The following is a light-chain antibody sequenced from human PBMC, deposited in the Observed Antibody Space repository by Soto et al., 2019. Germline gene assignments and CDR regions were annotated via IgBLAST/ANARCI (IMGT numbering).Light chain of an antibody. V-gene: IGKV3-11*01. CDR3: HHRGNGIT. Sequence: EIVMTQSPAPLSVSPGEGATLSCRASQSVGSDLAWYKQKPGQAPRLVIYDIFTRATGIPARFSGSGSGTDFTLTISSIEPEDFAVYYCHHRGNGITFGQGTRLEIK. CDR1: QSVGSD. J-gene: IGKJ5*01. CDR2: DIF.